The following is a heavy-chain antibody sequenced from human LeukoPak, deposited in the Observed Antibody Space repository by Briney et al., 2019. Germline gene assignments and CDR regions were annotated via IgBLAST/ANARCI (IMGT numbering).Heavy chain of an antibody. D-gene: IGHD2-15*01. CDR3: ARGRLKGYCSGGSCYSTRYYFDY. CDR1: GGSFSGYY. J-gene: IGHJ4*02. V-gene: IGHV4-34*01. Sequence: SETLSLTCAVYGGSFSGYYWSWVRQPPGKGLEWIGEINHSGSTNYNPSLKSRVTISGDTSRNQFSLKLSSVTAADKAVYYCARGRLKGYCSGGSCYSTRYYFDYWGQGTLVTVSS. CDR2: INHSGST.